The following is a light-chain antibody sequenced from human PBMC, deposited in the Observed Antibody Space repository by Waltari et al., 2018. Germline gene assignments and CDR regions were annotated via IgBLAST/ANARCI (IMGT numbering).Light chain of an antibody. J-gene: IGLJ3*02. Sequence: QSALTQPASVSGSPGQSITISCTGTSRDVGGFNYVTWYQQHPGKAPKLMIFDVSKRPSGVSNRFSGAKSGNTASLTISGLQAEDEAEYYCSSYTSTNTWVFGGGNKLTVL. CDR1: SRDVGGFNY. V-gene: IGLV2-14*03. CDR2: DVS. CDR3: SSYTSTNTWV.